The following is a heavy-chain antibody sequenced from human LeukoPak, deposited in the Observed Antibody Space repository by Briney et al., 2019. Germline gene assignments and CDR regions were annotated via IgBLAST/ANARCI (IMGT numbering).Heavy chain of an antibody. J-gene: IGHJ4*02. Sequence: SETLSLTCTVSGDSISSYYWTWIRQPPGKGLDWIGYIYYSGNTNYNPSLKSRVTISLDTSKNQFSLKLTSVTAADTAIYYCARRTAETPNYFDYWGQGALVTVS. CDR2: IYYSGNT. CDR3: ARRTAETPNYFDY. D-gene: IGHD1-1*01. V-gene: IGHV4-59*08. CDR1: GDSISSYY.